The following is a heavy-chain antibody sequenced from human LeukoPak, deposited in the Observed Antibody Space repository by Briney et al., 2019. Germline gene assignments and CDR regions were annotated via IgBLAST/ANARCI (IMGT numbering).Heavy chain of an antibody. CDR3: AKRVERTFDY. J-gene: IGHJ4*02. Sequence: QPGGSLRLSCAASGFTFSSYAMSWVRQAPGQGLEWVSVISRGAGTTYYADSVKGRFTISRDNSRNTLYLQMNSLRAEDTAVYYCAKRVERTFDYWGERTLVTVSS. V-gene: IGHV3-23*01. CDR1: GFTFSSYA. D-gene: IGHD6-25*01. CDR2: ISRGAGTT.